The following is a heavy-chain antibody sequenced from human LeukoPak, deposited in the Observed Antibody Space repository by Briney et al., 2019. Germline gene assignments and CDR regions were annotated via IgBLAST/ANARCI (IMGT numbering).Heavy chain of an antibody. J-gene: IGHJ3*02. Sequence: GGSLRLSCVASGFTFSSYAMHWVRQAPGKGLEWVAVISYDGSNRYYADSVKGRFTISRDNSKNTLYLQMNSLRAEDTAVYYCARDIWFGSPDDAFDIWGQGTMVTVSS. V-gene: IGHV3-30-3*01. D-gene: IGHD3-10*01. CDR1: GFTFSSYA. CDR3: ARDIWFGSPDDAFDI. CDR2: ISYDGSNR.